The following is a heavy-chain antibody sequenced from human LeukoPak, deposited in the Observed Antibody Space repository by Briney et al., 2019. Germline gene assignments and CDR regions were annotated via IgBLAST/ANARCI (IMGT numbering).Heavy chain of an antibody. CDR3: ARDQRGFGELNYYCYYMDV. Sequence: GGSLRLSCVVPGFTLSGYSMNWVRQAPGKGLEWVSYISTSSSTIYYADSVKGRFTVSRDNAKNSLYLQMNSLRAEDTAVYYCARDQRGFGELNYYCYYMDVWGKGTTVTVSS. V-gene: IGHV3-48*01. D-gene: IGHD3-10*01. J-gene: IGHJ6*03. CDR1: GFTLSGYS. CDR2: ISTSSSTI.